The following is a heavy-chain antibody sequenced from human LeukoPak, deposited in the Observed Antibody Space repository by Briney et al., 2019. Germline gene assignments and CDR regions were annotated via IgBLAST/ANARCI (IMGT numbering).Heavy chain of an antibody. V-gene: IGHV4-30-2*01. J-gene: IGHJ4*02. D-gene: IGHD3-10*01. CDR1: GVSLSSGDYS. CDR2: IYHTGTT. CDR3: AGDFGSGSYRFDY. Sequence: SETLSLTCAVSGVSLSSGDYSWSWLRQPPGRGLEWIGYIYHTGTTYYNPSLKGRGTISLDRSKNHFSLKLTSVTAADTAVYYCAGDFGSGSYRFDYWGQGTLVTVSS.